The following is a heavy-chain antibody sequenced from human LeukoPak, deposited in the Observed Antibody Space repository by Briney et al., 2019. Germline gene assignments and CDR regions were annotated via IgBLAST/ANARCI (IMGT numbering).Heavy chain of an antibody. CDR1: GFTFSNYW. CDR3: ARALEGPAATPTPHFDY. J-gene: IGHJ4*02. CDR2: IYTDGSST. D-gene: IGHD2-2*01. Sequence: GGSLRLSCAGSGFTFSNYWMHWVRQAPGKGLVWVSRIYTDGSSTDYADSVKGRFTISRDNAKNMLYLQMNSLRAEDTAVYYCARALEGPAATPTPHFDYWGQGTLVTVSS. V-gene: IGHV3-74*01.